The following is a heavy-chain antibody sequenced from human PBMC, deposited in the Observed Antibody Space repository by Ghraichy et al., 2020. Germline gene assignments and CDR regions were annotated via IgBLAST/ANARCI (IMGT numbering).Heavy chain of an antibody. CDR2: IKHDGSDT. CDR1: GFTFSNYW. V-gene: IGHV3-7*01. Sequence: GESLNISCVASGFTFSNYWTSWVRQAPGKGLEWVANIKHDGSDTYYMGSVKGRFTISRDNAKNSLYVQMNSLRAEDTAVYYCAREVPSYASAFDIWGQGTMVTVSS. J-gene: IGHJ3*02. CDR3: AREVPSYASAFDI. D-gene: IGHD3-16*01.